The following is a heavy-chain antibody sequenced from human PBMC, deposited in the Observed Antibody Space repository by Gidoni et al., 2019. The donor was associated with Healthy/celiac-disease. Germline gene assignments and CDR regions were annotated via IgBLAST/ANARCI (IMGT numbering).Heavy chain of an antibody. V-gene: IGHV3-33*01. J-gene: IGHJ4*02. CDR2: IWYDGSNK. CDR1: GFTFSSYG. D-gene: IGHD3-10*01. Sequence: QVQLVESGGGVVQPGRSLRLSCAASGFTFSSYGMHWVRQAPGKGLEWVAVIWYDGSNKYYADSVKGRFTISRDNSKNTLYLQMNSLRAEDTAVYYCARDREYYYGSGSLDYWGQGTLVTVSS. CDR3: ARDREYYYGSGSLDY.